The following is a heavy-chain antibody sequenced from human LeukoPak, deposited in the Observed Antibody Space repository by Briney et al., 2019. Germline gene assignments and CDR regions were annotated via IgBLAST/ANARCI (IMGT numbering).Heavy chain of an antibody. D-gene: IGHD1-26*01. CDR1: GGSISSHY. J-gene: IGHJ5*02. CDR3: VRGIGWFDP. CDR2: IYYSGST. Sequence: SETLSLTCTVSGGSISSHYWSWIRQPPGKGLEWIGYIYYSGSTNYNPSLKSRVTISVDTSKNQFSLKLSSVTAADTAVYYCVRGIGWFDPWGQGTLVTVSS. V-gene: IGHV4-59*11.